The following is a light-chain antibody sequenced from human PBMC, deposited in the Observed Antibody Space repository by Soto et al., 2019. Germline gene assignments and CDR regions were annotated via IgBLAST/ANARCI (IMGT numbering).Light chain of an antibody. Sequence: QSVLTQPTSVSGAPGQRVTISCPGSSSNIGAGYDVHWYQQLPGTSPKLLIYGNSNRPSGVPDRFSGSKSGTSASLAITGLQAEDEADYYCQSYDSSLSAHVVFGGGTKVTVL. J-gene: IGLJ2*01. CDR3: QSYDSSLSAHVV. CDR2: GNS. CDR1: SSNIGAGYD. V-gene: IGLV1-40*01.